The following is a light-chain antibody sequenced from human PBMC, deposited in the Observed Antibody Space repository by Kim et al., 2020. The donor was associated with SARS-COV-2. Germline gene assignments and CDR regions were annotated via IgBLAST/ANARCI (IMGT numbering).Light chain of an antibody. Sequence: ERATLSCRASQSVSEGVTVPSLAWYQQQPGQTPRLLIYGASTRATGIPDRFSGSGSGTDFSLTISRLEPEDFAVYYCQQYGSIPKTFGQGTKLEI. CDR2: GAS. CDR1: QSVSEGVTVPS. V-gene: IGKV3-20*01. J-gene: IGKJ2*01. CDR3: QQYGSIPKT.